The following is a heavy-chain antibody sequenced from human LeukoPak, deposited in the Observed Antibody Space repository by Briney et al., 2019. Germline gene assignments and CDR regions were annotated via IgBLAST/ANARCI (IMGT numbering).Heavy chain of an antibody. CDR3: AGHHPRNTVDF. Sequence: SETLSLTCTVSGVSISSYYWSWIRQPPGKGLEWIAYISDIGSIHYNPSLKSRVTISLDTSKNQFSLKLSSVTAADTAVYYCAGHHPRNTVDFWGQGTLVTVSS. J-gene: IGHJ4*02. D-gene: IGHD2/OR15-2a*01. V-gene: IGHV4-59*08. CDR2: ISDIGSI. CDR1: GVSISSYY.